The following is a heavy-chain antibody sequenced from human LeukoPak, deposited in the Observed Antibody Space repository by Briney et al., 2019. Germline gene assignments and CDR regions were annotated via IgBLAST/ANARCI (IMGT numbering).Heavy chain of an antibody. CDR1: GSTFSSYG. CDR2: ISSDGSKT. CDR3: ARTRTN. V-gene: IGHV3-30*03. J-gene: IGHJ4*02. D-gene: IGHD3/OR15-3a*01. Sequence: PGRSLRLSCAASGSTFSSYGMHWVRQAPGKGLEWLAVISSDGSKTVYGDSVKGRFAISGDSSKNTVYLQMNNLRGEDTAVYYCARTRTNWGQGTLVTVSS.